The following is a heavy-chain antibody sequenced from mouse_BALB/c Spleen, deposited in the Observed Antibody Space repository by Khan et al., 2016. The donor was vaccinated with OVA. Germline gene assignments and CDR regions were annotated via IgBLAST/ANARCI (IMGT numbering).Heavy chain of an antibody. D-gene: IGHD2-1*01. CDR2: IDPYYGDA. CDR1: GYSFTDYN. Sequence: VQLQQSGPELDKPGASVKISCKASGYSFTDYNMNWVKQSNGKSLEWIGNIDPYYGDAHYNQKFKGKATLIVDRSSSTAYMQLKSLTSEDSAVYYCTRLGTNYSFDYWGQGTTLTVSS. J-gene: IGHJ2*01. CDR3: TRLGTNYSFDY. V-gene: IGHV1-39*01.